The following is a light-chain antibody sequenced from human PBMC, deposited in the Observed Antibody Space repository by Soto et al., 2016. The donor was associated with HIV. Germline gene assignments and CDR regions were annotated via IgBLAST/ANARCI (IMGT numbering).Light chain of an antibody. CDR3: QQSYNTPRS. J-gene: IGKJ1*01. CDR1: QSISGY. CDR2: AAS. V-gene: IGKV1-39*01. Sequence: DIQMTQSPSSLSASVGDRVTITCRTSQSISGYLNWYQQKPGKAPKLLIYAASSLQSGVPSRFSGSGSGTDFTLIISSLQPEDFATYYCQQSYNTPRSFGQGTMVEIK.